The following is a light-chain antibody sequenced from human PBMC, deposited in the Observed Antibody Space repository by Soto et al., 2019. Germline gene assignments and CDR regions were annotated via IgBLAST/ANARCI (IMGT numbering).Light chain of an antibody. CDR3: QQYNNRPLT. J-gene: IGKJ2*01. CDR2: GAS. CDR1: QSVRSD. Sequence: EIMMTQSPDTLSVSPGERATVSCRASQSVRSDLAWFQLKPGQAPRLLIYGASTRAPDIPARFSGSGSGTEFTLTISSLQSEDFAVYYCQQYNNRPLTLGQGTKVDSK. V-gene: IGKV3-15*01.